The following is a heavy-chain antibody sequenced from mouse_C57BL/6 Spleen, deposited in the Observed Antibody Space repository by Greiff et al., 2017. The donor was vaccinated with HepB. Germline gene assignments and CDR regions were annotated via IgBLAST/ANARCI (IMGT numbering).Heavy chain of an antibody. J-gene: IGHJ2*01. CDR1: GYAFTNYL. CDR2: INPGSGGT. D-gene: IGHD2-4*01. V-gene: IGHV1-54*01. CDR3: ARGYYDYDDYFDY. Sequence: QVQLQQSGAELVRPGPSVKVSCKASGYAFTNYLLEWVKQRPGQGLEWIGVINPGSGGTNYNEKFKGKATLTADKSSSTAYMQLSSLTSEDSAVYFCARGYYDYDDYFDYWGQGTTLTVSS.